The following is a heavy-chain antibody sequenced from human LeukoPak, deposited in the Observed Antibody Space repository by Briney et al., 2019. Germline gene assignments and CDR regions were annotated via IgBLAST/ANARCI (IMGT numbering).Heavy chain of an antibody. Sequence: GASVKVSCKASGGTFSSYAISWVRQAPGQGLEWMGRIIPILGIANYAQKFQGRVTITADKSTSTAYMELSSLRSEDTAVYYCARARLRYSDWLIRNAFDIWGQGTMVTVSS. CDR1: GGTFSSYA. CDR3: ARARLRYSDWLIRNAFDI. CDR2: IIPILGIA. V-gene: IGHV1-69*04. J-gene: IGHJ3*02. D-gene: IGHD3-9*01.